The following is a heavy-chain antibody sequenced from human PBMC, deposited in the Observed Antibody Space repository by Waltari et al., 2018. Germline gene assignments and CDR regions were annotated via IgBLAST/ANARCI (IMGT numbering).Heavy chain of an antibody. J-gene: IGHJ4*02. CDR1: GHPVNHAFY. Sequence: QVQLRESGPGLVRSSETLAPPCTGSGHPVNHAFYWAWIRQSPGGGLEWIASIYHTGSTHYNSSLKSRVSISTDMSTKQFFLTLTHLTAADTAVYYCAEEGDFRAGLFESWGQGTLVSVSS. D-gene: IGHD3-16*01. CDR2: IYHTGST. CDR3: AEEGDFRAGLFES. V-gene: IGHV4-38-2*02.